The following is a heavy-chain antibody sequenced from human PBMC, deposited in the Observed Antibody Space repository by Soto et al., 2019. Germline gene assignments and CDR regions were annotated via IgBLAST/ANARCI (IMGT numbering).Heavy chain of an antibody. CDR1: GGSVSSGSYY. D-gene: IGHD2-21*02. V-gene: IGHV4-61*01. CDR3: ARALAYCGGDCYSGRFDY. CDR2: IYYSGST. Sequence: QVQLQESGPGLVKPSETLSLTCTVSGGSVSSGSYYWSWIRQPPGKGLGWIGYIYYSGSTNYNPSLKSRVTISVDTSKNQFSLKLSSVTAADTAVYYCARALAYCGGDCYSGRFDYWGQGTLVTVSS. J-gene: IGHJ4*02.